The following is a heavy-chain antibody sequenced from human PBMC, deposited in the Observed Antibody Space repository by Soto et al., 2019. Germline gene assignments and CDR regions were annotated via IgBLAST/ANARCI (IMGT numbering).Heavy chain of an antibody. D-gene: IGHD1-20*01. CDR1: GFTFSSYW. J-gene: IGHJ4*02. CDR3: ARGPPTNWIEDWESYFDY. Sequence: GGSLRLSCAASGFTFSSYWMSWVRQAPGKGLEWVANIKQDGSEKYYVDSVKGRFTISRDNAKNSLYLQMNSLRAEDTAVYYCARGPPTNWIEDWESYFDYWGQGTLVTVSS. V-gene: IGHV3-7*01. CDR2: IKQDGSEK.